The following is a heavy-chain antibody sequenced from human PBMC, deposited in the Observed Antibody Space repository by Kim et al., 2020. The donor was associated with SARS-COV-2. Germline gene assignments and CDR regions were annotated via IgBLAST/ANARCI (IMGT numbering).Heavy chain of an antibody. J-gene: IGHJ4*02. CDR2: ISYDGSNK. V-gene: IGHV3-30*03. CDR3: ATPQEMARDY. CDR1: GFTFSSYG. Sequence: GGSLRLSCAASGFTFSSYGMHWVRQAPGKGLEWGAVISYDGSNKYYADSVKGRFTISRDNSKNTLYLQMNSLRAEDTAVYYGATPQEMARDYWGKGTLGT.